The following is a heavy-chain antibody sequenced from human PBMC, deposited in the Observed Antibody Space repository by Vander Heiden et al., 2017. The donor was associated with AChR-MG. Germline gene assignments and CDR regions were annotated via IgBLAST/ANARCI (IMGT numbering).Heavy chain of an antibody. CDR2: ISGSGGST. D-gene: IGHD3-16*02. CDR3: AKSRVSYRSDYYGMDV. V-gene: IGHV3-23*01. Sequence: EVQLLESGGGLVQPGGSLRLSCAASGFTFSSYAMSWGRQAPGKGMEWVSAISGSGGSTYYADSVKGRFTISRDNSKNTLYLQMNSLRAEDTAVYYCAKSRVSYRSDYYGMDVWGQGTTVTVSS. J-gene: IGHJ6*02. CDR1: GFTFSSYA.